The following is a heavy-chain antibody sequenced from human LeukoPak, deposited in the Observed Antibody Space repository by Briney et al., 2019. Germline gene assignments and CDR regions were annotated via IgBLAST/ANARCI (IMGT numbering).Heavy chain of an antibody. J-gene: IGHJ6*04. CDR1: GFTFSSYG. D-gene: IGHD5-24*01. CDR2: ISGSGGST. Sequence: GGTLRLSCAASGFTFSSYGMSWVRQAPGKGLEWVSAISGSGGSTYYADSVKGRFTISRDNSKNTLYLQMNSLRPEDSAVYFCASDPRDGGQNVWGKGTTVTVSS. CDR3: ASDPRDGGQNV. V-gene: IGHV3-23*01.